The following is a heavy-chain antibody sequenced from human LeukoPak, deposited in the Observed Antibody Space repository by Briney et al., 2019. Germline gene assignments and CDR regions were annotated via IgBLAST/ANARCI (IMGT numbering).Heavy chain of an antibody. CDR3: ARGPQYCSGGSCYLYYFDY. CDR2: IYYSGST. CDR1: GGSICSGDYY. D-gene: IGHD2-15*01. J-gene: IGHJ4*02. V-gene: IGHV4-30-4*01. Sequence: SETLSLTCTVSGGSICSGDYYWSWIRQPPGKGLEWIGYIYYSGSTYYNPSLKSRVTISVGTSKNQFSLKLSSVTAADTAVYYCARGPQYCSGGSCYLYYFDYWGQGTLVTVSS.